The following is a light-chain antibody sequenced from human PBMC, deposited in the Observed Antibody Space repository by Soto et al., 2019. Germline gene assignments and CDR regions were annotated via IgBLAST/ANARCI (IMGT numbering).Light chain of an antibody. J-gene: IGKJ5*01. V-gene: IGKV1-12*01. CDR3: EQAGSFPIT. CDR1: QNIWRL. Sequence: DIQMTQSPSSVSASVGDRVTITCRASQNIWRLLAWYQQKPGKAPELLIYDASSLQSGVPPRFSGSGSGTDFTLTISSLQTEDFATYYCEQAGSFPITFGQGARLEIK. CDR2: DAS.